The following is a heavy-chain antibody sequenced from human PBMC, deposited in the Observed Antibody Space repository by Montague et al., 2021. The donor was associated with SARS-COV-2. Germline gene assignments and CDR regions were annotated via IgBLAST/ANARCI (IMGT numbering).Heavy chain of an antibody. CDR1: GGSISTSPYF. CDR2: IYHSGST. J-gene: IGHJ4*02. D-gene: IGHD6-19*01. V-gene: IGHV4-39*07. Sequence: SETLSLTGTVSGGSISTSPYFWGWIRQPPGKGLEWIGSIYHSGSTNYNPSLKSRVTISVDKSKNQFSLKLSSVTAADTAVYYCARDSSGWSRFDYWGQGTLVTVSS. CDR3: ARDSSGWSRFDY.